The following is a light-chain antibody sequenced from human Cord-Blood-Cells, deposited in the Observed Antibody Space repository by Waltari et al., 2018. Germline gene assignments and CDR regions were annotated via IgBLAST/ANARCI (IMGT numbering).Light chain of an antibody. V-gene: IGKV1-39*01. CDR1: QSISSY. J-gene: IGKJ4*01. Sequence: DIQMTQSPSSLSASVGDSVTITCRSSQSISSYLYWYQQKPGKAPKLLIYAASSLQSGVRSRFSGSVSGTDFTLTISSLQPEDFATYYCQQSYSTPLTFGGGTKVEIK. CDR3: QQSYSTPLT. CDR2: AAS.